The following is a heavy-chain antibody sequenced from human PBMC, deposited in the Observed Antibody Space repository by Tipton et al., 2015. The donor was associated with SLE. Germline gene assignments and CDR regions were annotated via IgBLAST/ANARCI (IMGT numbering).Heavy chain of an antibody. V-gene: IGHV4-39*01. CDR3: ARRTTRSSGYFGAFDI. CDR2: IYYSGST. Sequence: TLSLTCTVSGGSVSSTNYYWSWIRQPAGRGLEWIGSIYYSGSTYYNPSLKSRVTISVATSKNQFSLKLSSVTAAETAVYYCARRTTRSSGYFGAFDIWGQGTMVTVSS. CDR1: GGSVSSTNYY. J-gene: IGHJ3*02. D-gene: IGHD3-22*01.